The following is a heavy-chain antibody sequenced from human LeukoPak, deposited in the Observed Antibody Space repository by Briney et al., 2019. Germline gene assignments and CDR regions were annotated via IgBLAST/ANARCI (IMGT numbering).Heavy chain of an antibody. J-gene: IGHJ6*04. V-gene: IGHV1-18*01. Sequence: ASVKVSCKASGYTFNKHGISWVRQAPGQGLEWMGWISAYNGNTNYAQKLQGRVTMTTDTSTSTAYMELRSLRSDDTAVYYCARAHARVVHGDVWGKGTTVTVSS. D-gene: IGHD2-8*01. CDR1: GYTFNKHG. CDR2: ISAYNGNT. CDR3: ARAHARVVHGDV.